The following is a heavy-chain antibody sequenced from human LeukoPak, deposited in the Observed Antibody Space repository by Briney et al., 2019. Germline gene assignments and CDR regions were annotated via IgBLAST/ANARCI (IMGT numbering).Heavy chain of an antibody. CDR1: GFTFSSYG. D-gene: IGHD2-21*01. CDR2: ISGSGGNT. CDR3: ATEKGDSPDY. V-gene: IGHV3-23*01. Sequence: GGSLRLSCAASGFTFSSYGMPWVRQAPGKGLEWVSGISGSGGNTYYADSVKGRFTISRDNSKNTLYLQMNSLRVEDTAVYYCATEKGDSPDYWGQGTLVTVSS. J-gene: IGHJ4*02.